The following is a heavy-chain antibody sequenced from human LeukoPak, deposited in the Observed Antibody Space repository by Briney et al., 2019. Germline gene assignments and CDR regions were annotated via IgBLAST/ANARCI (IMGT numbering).Heavy chain of an antibody. CDR3: ARGTGDYYDSSGYLF. J-gene: IGHJ4*02. Sequence: SETLSLTCTVSGGSISSGGYYWSWIRQHPGEGLEWIGCIYYSGSTYYSPSLKSRVTISVDTSKNQFSLKLSSVTAADTAVYYCARGTGDYYDSSGYLFWGQGTLVTVSS. CDR2: IYYSGST. CDR1: GGSISSGGYY. D-gene: IGHD3-22*01. V-gene: IGHV4-31*03.